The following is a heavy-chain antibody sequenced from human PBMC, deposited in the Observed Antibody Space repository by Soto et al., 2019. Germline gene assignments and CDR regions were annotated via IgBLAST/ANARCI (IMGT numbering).Heavy chain of an antibody. CDR2: ISYDGSNK. Sequence: PWGSLRLSCSASGFTFSSYGMHWVRQAPGKGLEWVAVISYDGSNKYYADSVKGRFTISRDNSKNTLYLQMNSLRAEDTAVYYCAKAPRLQYANYFDYWGQGTLVNVSS. D-gene: IGHD5-12*01. CDR1: GFTFSSYG. J-gene: IGHJ4*02. V-gene: IGHV3-30*18. CDR3: AKAPRLQYANYFDY.